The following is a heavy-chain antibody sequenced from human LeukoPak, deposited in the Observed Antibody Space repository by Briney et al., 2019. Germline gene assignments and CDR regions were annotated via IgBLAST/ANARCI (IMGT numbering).Heavy chain of an antibody. V-gene: IGHV1-2*02. CDR2: INPNSGGT. CDR3: ARDRFEYSSSAGSVSGY. D-gene: IGHD6-6*01. J-gene: IGHJ4*02. Sequence: GASVKVSCKASGYTFTGYYMHWVRQAPGQGLEWMGWINPNSGGTNYAQKLQGRVTMTTDTSTSTAYMELRSLRTDDTAVYYCARDRFEYSSSAGSVSGYWGQGTLVTVSS. CDR1: GYTFTGYY.